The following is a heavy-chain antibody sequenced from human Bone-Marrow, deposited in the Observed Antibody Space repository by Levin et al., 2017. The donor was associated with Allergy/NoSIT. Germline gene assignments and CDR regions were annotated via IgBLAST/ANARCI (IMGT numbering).Heavy chain of an antibody. CDR2: VYPNGPT. CDR3: ARGPAVIPDYAGSGGSVDY. J-gene: IGHJ4*02. Sequence: SETLSLTCAVSDSSISSAYYWGWVRHPPGKGLEWIGSVYPNGPTYHNPSLKSRVAISVDTSKNQFSLKLTSVTAADTAVYFCARGPAVIPDYAGSGGSVDYWSQGTLVTVSS. D-gene: IGHD3-10*01. V-gene: IGHV4-38-2*01. CDR1: DSSISSAYY.